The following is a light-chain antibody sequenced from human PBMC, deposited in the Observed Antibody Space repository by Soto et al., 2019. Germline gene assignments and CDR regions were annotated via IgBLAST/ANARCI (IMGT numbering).Light chain of an antibody. CDR3: MQALQTPPT. CDR1: QSLLHSNGYNY. CDR2: LGS. J-gene: IGKJ1*01. V-gene: IGKV2-28*01. Sequence: DIVMTQSPLSLPVTPGESASISYRSSQSLLHSNGYNYLGWYLQKPGQSPQLLIYLGSNRASGVPDRFSGSGSGTDFTLKISRVEAEDVGVYYCMQALQTPPTFGQGTKVEIK.